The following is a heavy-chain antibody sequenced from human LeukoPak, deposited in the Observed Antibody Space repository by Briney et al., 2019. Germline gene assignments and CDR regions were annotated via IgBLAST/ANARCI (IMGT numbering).Heavy chain of an antibody. Sequence: GGSLRLSFAASGFTFSSYSMNWVRQAPGKGLEWVSAISGSGGNTYYADSVKGRFTISRDNAKNSLYLQMNSLRAEDTALYYCARGSGSGSYYLDAFDIWGQGTMVTVSS. CDR1: GFTFSSYS. D-gene: IGHD3-10*01. J-gene: IGHJ3*02. CDR3: ARGSGSGSYYLDAFDI. V-gene: IGHV3-21*04. CDR2: ISGSGGNT.